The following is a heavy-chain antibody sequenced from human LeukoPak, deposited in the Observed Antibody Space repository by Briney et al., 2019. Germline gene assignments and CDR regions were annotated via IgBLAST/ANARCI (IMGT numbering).Heavy chain of an antibody. D-gene: IGHD3-16*01. CDR2: ISRSSSLI. Sequence: GSLRLSCASSGFTFDNFAMNWVRQTPGKGLEWVSYISRSSSLIIYADSVKGRFTVSRDNGKNSLHLDMNSLTVEDTGLYYCARDGINWADRWGQGTLVTVSS. CDR3: ARDGINWADR. V-gene: IGHV3-21*05. CDR1: GFTFDNFA. J-gene: IGHJ5*02.